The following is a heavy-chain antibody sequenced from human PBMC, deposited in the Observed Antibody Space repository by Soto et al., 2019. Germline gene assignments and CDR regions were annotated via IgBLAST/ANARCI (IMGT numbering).Heavy chain of an antibody. CDR3: ARGSRQNIGYGSGSYPVFDY. V-gene: IGHV1-46*01. D-gene: IGHD3-10*01. CDR2: INPSGGST. CDR1: GYTFTSYY. J-gene: IGHJ4*02. Sequence: GASVKVSCKASGYTFTSYYMHWVRQAPGQGLEWMGIINPSGGSTSYAQKFQGRVTMIRDTSTSTVYMELSSLRSEDTAVYYCARGSRQNIGYGSGSYPVFDYWGQGTLVTVSS.